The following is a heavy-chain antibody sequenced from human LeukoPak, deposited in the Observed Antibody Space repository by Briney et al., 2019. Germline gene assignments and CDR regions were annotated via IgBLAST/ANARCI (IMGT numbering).Heavy chain of an antibody. CDR1: GFTFSSYD. Sequence: PGGSLRLSCAASGFTFSSYDMHWVRQATGKGLEWVSAIGTAGDTYYPGSVKGRFTISRENAKNSLYLQMNSLRAGDTAVYYCARSHNWGSGYYYYYMDVWGKGTTVTVS. CDR2: IGTAGDT. D-gene: IGHD7-27*01. CDR3: ARSHNWGSGYYYYYMDV. V-gene: IGHV3-13*01. J-gene: IGHJ6*03.